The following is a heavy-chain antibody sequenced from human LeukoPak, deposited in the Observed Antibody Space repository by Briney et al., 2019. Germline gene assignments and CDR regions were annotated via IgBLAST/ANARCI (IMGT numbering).Heavy chain of an antibody. CDR1: GFIFSRYM. J-gene: IGHJ4*02. V-gene: IGHV3-21*06. CDR2: ISTSSNYI. Sequence: GGSLRLSCAASGFIFSRYMMNWVRQAPGKGLEWVSSISTSSNYIYYADSVKGRFTISRDNAKNSLYLQMNSLRDEDTAVYYCARGWGKLDYWGQGTLVTVSS. D-gene: IGHD2-8*02. CDR3: ARGWGKLDY.